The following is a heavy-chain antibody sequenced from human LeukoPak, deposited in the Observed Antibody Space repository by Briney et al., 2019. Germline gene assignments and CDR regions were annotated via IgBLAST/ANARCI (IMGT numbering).Heavy chain of an antibody. J-gene: IGHJ4*02. V-gene: IGHV3-7*01. Sequence: PGRSLRLSCAASGFIFSDFWMMWVRQAPGKGLEWVANIKQEGSAKYYADSVKGRFTVSRDNAKNSLYLQMNSLGVEDTATYYCARDGLTHARDKWGQGTLVTVSS. CDR1: GFIFSDFW. CDR2: IKQEGSAK. CDR3: ARDGLTHARDK. D-gene: IGHD3/OR15-3a*01.